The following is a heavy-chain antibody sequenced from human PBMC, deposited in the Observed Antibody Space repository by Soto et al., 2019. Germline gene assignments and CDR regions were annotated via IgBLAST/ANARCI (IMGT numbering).Heavy chain of an antibody. CDR2: IWYDGSNK. J-gene: IGHJ4*02. CDR3: ARGYDSSGYYKPVYFDY. V-gene: IGHV3-33*01. CDR1: GFTFSSYG. Sequence: PGGSLRLSCAASGFTFSSYGMQWVRQAPGKGLEWVAVIWYDGSNKYYADSVKGRFTISRDNSKNTLYLQMNSLRAEDTDVYYCARGYDSSGYYKPVYFDYCGQGTVVTVCS. D-gene: IGHD3-22*01.